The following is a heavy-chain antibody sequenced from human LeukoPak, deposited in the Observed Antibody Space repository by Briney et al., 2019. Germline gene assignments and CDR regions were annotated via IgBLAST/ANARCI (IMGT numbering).Heavy chain of an antibody. J-gene: IGHJ4*02. V-gene: IGHV4-4*02. CDR3: VLGSGAILLED. CDR2: INPEYT. Sequence: PSETLSLTCAVSGGSISDRTRWSWVRHSAGGGLVWIAEINPEYTNYHPSLKSRVEISVDKSKNHYYLKLSSLTAADKAIYYWVLGSGAILLEDWGAGNLVIVSS. CDR1: GGSISDRTR. D-gene: IGHD3-10*01.